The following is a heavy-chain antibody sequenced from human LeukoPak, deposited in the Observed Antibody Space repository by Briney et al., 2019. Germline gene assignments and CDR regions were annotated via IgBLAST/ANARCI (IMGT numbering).Heavy chain of an antibody. CDR2: IYPGDSDT. V-gene: IGHV5-51*01. D-gene: IGHD3-9*01. J-gene: IGHJ4*02. Sequence: GESLKISCKASGYSFVSHWIVWVRQMPGKGLEWLGIIYPGDSDTRYSPSFQGQVTISADKSISTAYLQWNSLRASDTATYYCARQYYDVLTGFYIHFDYWGQGTLVTVSS. CDR3: ARQYYDVLTGFYIHFDY. CDR1: GYSFVSHW.